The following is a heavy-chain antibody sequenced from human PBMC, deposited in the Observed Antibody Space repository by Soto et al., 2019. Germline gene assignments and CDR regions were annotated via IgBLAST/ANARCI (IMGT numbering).Heavy chain of an antibody. D-gene: IGHD3-3*01. CDR3: AKGPTGDFWSGYYNYYYMDV. Sequence: GGSLRLSCAASGFTFSTYGMHWVRQAPGKGLEWGAVISYDGSNKYYADSVKGRFTISRDNSKNTLYLQMNSLRAEDTAVYYCAKGPTGDFWSGYYNYYYMDVWGKGTTVTVSS. CDR1: GFTFSTYG. J-gene: IGHJ6*03. CDR2: ISYDGSNK. V-gene: IGHV3-30*18.